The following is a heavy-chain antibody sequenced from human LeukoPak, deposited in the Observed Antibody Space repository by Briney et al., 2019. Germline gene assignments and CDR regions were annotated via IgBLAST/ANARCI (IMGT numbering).Heavy chain of an antibody. CDR1: GFTFSSYG. D-gene: IGHD2-15*01. CDR2: IWYDGSNK. V-gene: IGHV3-33*01. CDR3: ARDDCSGGSCRIDY. J-gene: IGHJ4*02. Sequence: GGSLRLSCAASGFTFSSYGMHWVRQAPGKGLEWVAVIWYDGSNKYYADSVKGRFTITRDNSKNTLYLQMNSLRAEDTAVYYCARDDCSGGSCRIDYWGQGTLVTVSS.